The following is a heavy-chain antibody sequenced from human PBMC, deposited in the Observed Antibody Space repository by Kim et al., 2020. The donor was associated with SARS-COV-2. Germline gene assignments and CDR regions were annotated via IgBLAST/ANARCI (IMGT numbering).Heavy chain of an antibody. CDR1: GGSISSSSYY. CDR2: IYYSGST. D-gene: IGHD3-10*01. J-gene: IGHJ5*02. CDR3: AGLYTMVRGVTNWFDP. Sequence: SETLSLTCTVSGGSISSSSYYWGWIRQPPGKGLEWIGSIYYSGSTYYNPSLKSRVTISVDTSNNQFSLKLSSVTAADTAVYYCAGLYTMVRGVTNWFDPWGRATRVTVS. V-gene: IGHV4-39*01.